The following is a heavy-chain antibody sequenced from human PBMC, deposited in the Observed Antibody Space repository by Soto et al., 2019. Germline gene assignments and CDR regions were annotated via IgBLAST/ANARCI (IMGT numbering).Heavy chain of an antibody. J-gene: IGHJ4*02. V-gene: IGHV3-23*01. D-gene: IGHD6-13*01. CDR1: GFTFSNYA. CDR3: ARTPSSVAGQSLTFDY. CDR2: ISGSGGST. Sequence: EVQLLESGGGLVQPGGSLRLYCAASGFTFSNYAMGWVRQAPGKGLEWVSGISGSGGSTDYADSVKGRFTMSRDNSKNKLYLQMTSLRTEDTAVYYCARTPSSVAGQSLTFDYWGQGTLITVSS.